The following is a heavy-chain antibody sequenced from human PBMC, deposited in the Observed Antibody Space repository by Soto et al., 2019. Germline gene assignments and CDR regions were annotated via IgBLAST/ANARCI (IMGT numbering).Heavy chain of an antibody. CDR1: GYNFTSYW. Sequence: GESLKISCKGSGYNFTSYWIGWVRQMPGKGLEWMGIIYPGDSDTRYSPSFQGRVTITRDTSASTAYMELSSLRSEDTAVYYCAREASYYYYMDVWGKGTTVTVSS. J-gene: IGHJ6*03. CDR3: AREASYYYYMDV. D-gene: IGHD2-21*01. V-gene: IGHV5-51*01. CDR2: IYPGDSDT.